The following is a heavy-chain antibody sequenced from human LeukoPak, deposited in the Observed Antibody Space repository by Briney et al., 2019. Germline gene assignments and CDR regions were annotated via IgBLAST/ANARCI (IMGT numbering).Heavy chain of an antibody. V-gene: IGHV3-30*18. J-gene: IGHJ6*02. CDR1: GFTFSSYG. CDR2: ISYDGSNK. CDR3: AKDGHSYGQPVWGYYYYGMDV. D-gene: IGHD5-18*01. Sequence: PGRSLRLSCAASGFTFSSYGMHWVRQAPGKGLEWVAVISYDGSNKYYADSVKGRFTISRDNSKNTLYLQMNSLRAEDTAVYYCAKDGHSYGQPVWGYYYYGMDVWGQGTTVTVSS.